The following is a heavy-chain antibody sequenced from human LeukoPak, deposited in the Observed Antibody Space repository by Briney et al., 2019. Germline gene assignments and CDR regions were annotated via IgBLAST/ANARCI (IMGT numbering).Heavy chain of an antibody. CDR1: GFTFSSYA. V-gene: IGHV3-30*04. CDR3: ARGYSYFDY. D-gene: IGHD2-21*01. Sequence: GGSLRLSCAASGFTFSSYAMHWVRQAPGKGLEWVAVISYDGSNKYYADSVKGRFTIPRDNSKNTLYLQMNSLRAEDTAVYYCARGYSYFDYWGQGTLVTVSS. CDR2: ISYDGSNK. J-gene: IGHJ4*02.